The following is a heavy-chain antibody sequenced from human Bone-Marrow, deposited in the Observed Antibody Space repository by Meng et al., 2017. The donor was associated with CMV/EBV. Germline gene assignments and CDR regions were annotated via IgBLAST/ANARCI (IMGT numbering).Heavy chain of an antibody. CDR3: ARVEWGGVEYYYYYGMDV. J-gene: IGHJ6*02. CDR2: LTHSGDGT. Sequence: FPSDSLPGGRHPPRQRLEWLGTLTHSGDGTSYAPTFQGRVTMTRDTSTSTVYMALSSLRSEDTAVYYCARVEWGGVEYYYYYGMDVWGQGTTVTVSS. CDR1: FPSDS. D-gene: IGHD1-26*01. V-gene: IGHV1-46*01.